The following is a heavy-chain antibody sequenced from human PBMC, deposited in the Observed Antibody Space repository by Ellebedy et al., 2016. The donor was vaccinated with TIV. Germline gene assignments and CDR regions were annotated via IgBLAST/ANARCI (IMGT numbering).Heavy chain of an antibody. J-gene: IGHJ2*01. D-gene: IGHD1-1*01. Sequence: GESLKISCAASGFTFSGSAMHWVRQASGKGLEWVGRIRGKPNNYATAYAASLIGRFTISRDDSKNTAYLEMNSLKTEDTAVYYCARRGSGYWHFDLWGRGTQVIVSS. V-gene: IGHV3-73*01. CDR1: GFTFSGSA. CDR2: IRGKPNNYAT. CDR3: ARRGSGYWHFDL.